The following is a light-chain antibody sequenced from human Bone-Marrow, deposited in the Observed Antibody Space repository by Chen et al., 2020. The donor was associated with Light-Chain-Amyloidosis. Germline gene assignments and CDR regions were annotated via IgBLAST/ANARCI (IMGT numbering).Light chain of an antibody. Sequence: QSVLTQPPSASGTPGQRVSISCSGSNSNIGGNPVNWYQQFPGTAPKLLLYSDAQRPSGVPDRFSGSKSCNSASRAISGLQSSDEADYYCAAWDDSLNSYVFGAGTQVTVL. CDR1: NSNIGGNP. CDR2: SDA. V-gene: IGLV1-44*01. J-gene: IGLJ1*01. CDR3: AAWDDSLNSYV.